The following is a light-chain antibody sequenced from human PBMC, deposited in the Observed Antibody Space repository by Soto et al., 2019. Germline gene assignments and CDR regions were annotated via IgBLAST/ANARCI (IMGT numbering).Light chain of an antibody. Sequence: EIVMTQSPPSLTVTPGEPASISCRSSQRLLHSNGNTFLDWYLQKPGQSPQLLIYLDSNRASGVHDRVSGSEAGTDFTLKISRVEAEDVWVYYCMQALQIPYTFGQGTKLEIK. V-gene: IGKV2-28*01. CDR1: QRLLHSNGNTF. J-gene: IGKJ2*01. CDR3: MQALQIPYT. CDR2: LDS.